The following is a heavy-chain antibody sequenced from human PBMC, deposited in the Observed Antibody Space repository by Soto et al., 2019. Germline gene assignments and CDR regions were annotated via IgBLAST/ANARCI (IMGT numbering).Heavy chain of an antibody. CDR2: THQSXST. V-gene: IGHV4-59*01. D-gene: IGHD2-15*01. J-gene: IGHJ4*02. Sequence: PXXTLSLTCTVSGGSINSYYWSWIRQPPGKGGEWTGXTHQSXSTNYNTSAKXXVTISVNXXXNQFSLKMTSVTPEDPAVYYCARDDSAVKFDYWGQGALVTVSS. CDR1: GGSINSYY. CDR3: ARDDSAVKFDY.